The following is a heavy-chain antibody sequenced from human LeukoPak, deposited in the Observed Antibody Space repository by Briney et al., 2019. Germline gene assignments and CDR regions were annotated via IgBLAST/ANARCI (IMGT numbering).Heavy chain of an antibody. CDR2: INPNSGGS. J-gene: IGHJ5*02. CDR1: GYTFTGYY. V-gene: IGHV1-2*06. CDR3: AREGYCSGGSCSWFDP. Sequence: ASVKVSCKASGYTFTGYYMHCVRQAPGQGLEWMGRINPNSGGSNYAQKFQGRVTMTRDTSISTAYMELSRLRSDDTAVYYCAREGYCSGGSCSWFDPWGQGTLVTVSS. D-gene: IGHD2-15*01.